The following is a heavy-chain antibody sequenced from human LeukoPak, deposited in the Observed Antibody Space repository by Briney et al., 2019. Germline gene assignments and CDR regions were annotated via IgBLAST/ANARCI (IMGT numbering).Heavy chain of an antibody. J-gene: IGHJ5*02. V-gene: IGHV1-46*01. CDR2: INPSGGST. Sequence: ASVKVSCKASGYTFTSYYMHWVRQAPGQGPEWMGIINPSGGSTSYAQKFQGRVTMTEDTSTDTAYMELSSLRSEDTAVYYCATDLTGRDEGSDWFDPWGQGTLVTVSS. CDR3: ATDLTGRDEGSDWFDP. CDR1: GYTFTSYY.